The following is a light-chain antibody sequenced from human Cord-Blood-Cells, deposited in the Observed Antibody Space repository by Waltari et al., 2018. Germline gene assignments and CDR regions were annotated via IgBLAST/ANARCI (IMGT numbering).Light chain of an antibody. J-gene: IGLJ1*01. CDR2: GNS. V-gene: IGLV1-40*01. CDR3: QSYDSSLSGYNYV. Sequence: QSVLTQPPSVSGAPGQRVTISCTGSSSNIGAGYDVHWYQQLPGTAPKLLIYGNSNRPSGGPDRFSGSKSGTSASLAITGLQAEDEADYYCQSYDSSLSGYNYVFGTGTKVTVL. CDR1: SSNIGAGYD.